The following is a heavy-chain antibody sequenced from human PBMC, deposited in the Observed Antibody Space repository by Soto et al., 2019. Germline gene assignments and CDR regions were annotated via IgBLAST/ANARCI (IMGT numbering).Heavy chain of an antibody. CDR2: IYPSDSDT. Sequence: GESLKISCKGSGYNFPTYWIGWVRQMPGKGLECMGIIYPSDSDTRYSPSFQGQVTISADKSISTAYLQWSSLKASDTAMYYCASQEMATKNVDAFDIWGQGTMVTGSS. D-gene: IGHD5-12*01. CDR1: GYNFPTYW. J-gene: IGHJ3*02. CDR3: ASQEMATKNVDAFDI. V-gene: IGHV5-51*01.